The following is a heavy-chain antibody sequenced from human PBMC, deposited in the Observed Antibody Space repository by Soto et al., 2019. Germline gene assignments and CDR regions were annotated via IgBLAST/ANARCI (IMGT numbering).Heavy chain of an antibody. CDR1: GYSFINND. D-gene: IGHD4-17*01. CDR2: MNPISGNT. V-gene: IGHV1-8*01. J-gene: IGHJ5*02. CDR3: VIVITADYGDYLSFDT. Sequence: QVQLVQSGAEVKKPGASVKVSCKTSGYSFINNDINWVRQATGQGLEWMGWMNPISGNTGYAQNFQGRVTMTRQNSISTAYIELSSLRSEATAMYYCVIVITADYGDYLSFDTWGQGTLVTVPS.